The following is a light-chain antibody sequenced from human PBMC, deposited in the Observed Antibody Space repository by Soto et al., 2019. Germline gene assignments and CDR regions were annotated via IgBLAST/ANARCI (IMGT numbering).Light chain of an antibody. CDR2: EVS. V-gene: IGLV2-14*01. J-gene: IGLJ1*01. CDR3: SSYTSSSTYV. Sequence: QSALTQAASVSGSPGQSITISCTGTSSDVGGYKYVSWYQHHPGEAPKLLIYEVSYRPSGVSNRFSGSKSGNTASLTISGLQAEDEADYYCSSYTSSSTYVFGTGTKLTVL. CDR1: SSDVGGYKY.